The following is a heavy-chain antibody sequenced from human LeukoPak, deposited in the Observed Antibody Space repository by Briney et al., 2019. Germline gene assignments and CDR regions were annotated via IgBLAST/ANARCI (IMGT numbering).Heavy chain of an antibody. J-gene: IGHJ6*02. CDR3: AREAPLHYYHYGMDV. Sequence: SSQTLSLTCTVSGGSISSGGYYWSWIRQHPGKGLEWIGYIYYSGSTYYNPSLKSRVTISVDTSKNQFSLKLSSVTAADTAVYYCAREAPLHYYHYGMDVWGQGTTVTVSS. V-gene: IGHV4-31*03. CDR1: GGSISSGGYY. CDR2: IYYSGST.